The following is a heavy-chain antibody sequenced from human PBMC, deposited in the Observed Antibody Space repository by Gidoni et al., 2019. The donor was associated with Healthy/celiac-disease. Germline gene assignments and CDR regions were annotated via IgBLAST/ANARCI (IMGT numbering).Heavy chain of an antibody. CDR1: GFTFSSYG. CDR3: ARDRGSGYYYYGMDV. J-gene: IGHJ6*02. CDR2: IWYDGSNK. D-gene: IGHD6-19*01. Sequence: QVQLVESGGGVVQPGRSLRLSCAASGFTFSSYGMHWVRQAPGKGLEWVAVIWYDGSNKYSADSVKGRVTISRDNSKNTLYLQMNSLRAEDTAVYYCARDRGSGYYYYGMDVWVQGTTVTVSS. V-gene: IGHV3-33*01.